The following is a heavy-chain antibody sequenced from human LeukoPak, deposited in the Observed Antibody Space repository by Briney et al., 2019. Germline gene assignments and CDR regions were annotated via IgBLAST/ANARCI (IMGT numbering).Heavy chain of an antibody. V-gene: IGHV3-30-3*01. Sequence: GGSLRLSCAASGFTFSSYAMHWVRQAPGKGLEWVAVISYDGSNKYYADSVKGRFTISRANSKNTLYLQMNSLRAEDTAVYYCASIPHDSHSGSYGDYYYGMDVWGQGTTVTVSS. J-gene: IGHJ6*02. CDR2: ISYDGSNK. CDR3: ASIPHDSHSGSYGDYYYGMDV. CDR1: GFTFSSYA. D-gene: IGHD1-26*01.